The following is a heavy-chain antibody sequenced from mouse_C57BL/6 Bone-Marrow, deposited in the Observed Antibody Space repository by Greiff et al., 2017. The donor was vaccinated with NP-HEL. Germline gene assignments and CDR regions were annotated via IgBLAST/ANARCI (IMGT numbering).Heavy chain of an antibody. CDR3: AREGYGNEDY. CDR1: GYSITSGYY. CDR2: ISYDGSN. D-gene: IGHD2-1*01. J-gene: IGHJ2*01. Sequence: VQLQQSGPGLVKPSQSLSLTCSVTGYSITSGYYWNWIRQFPGNNLEWMGYISYDGSNNYNPSLKNRISITRDTSKNQFFLKLNSVTTEDTATYYCAREGYGNEDYWGQGTTLTVSS. V-gene: IGHV3-6*01.